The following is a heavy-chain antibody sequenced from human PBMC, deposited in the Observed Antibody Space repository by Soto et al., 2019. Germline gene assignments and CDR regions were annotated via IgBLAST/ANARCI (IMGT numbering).Heavy chain of an antibody. D-gene: IGHD3-16*02. CDR1: GFTFSNAW. CDR3: TTAQEAPYYDYIWGSYRLP. Sequence: GGSLRLSCAASGFTFSNAWMSWVRQAPGKGLEWVGRIKSKTDGGTTDYAAPVKGRFTISRDDSKNTLYLQMNSLKTEDTAVYYCTTAQEAPYYDYIWGSYRLPWGQGTLVTVSS. CDR2: IKSKTDGGTT. V-gene: IGHV3-15*01. J-gene: IGHJ5*02.